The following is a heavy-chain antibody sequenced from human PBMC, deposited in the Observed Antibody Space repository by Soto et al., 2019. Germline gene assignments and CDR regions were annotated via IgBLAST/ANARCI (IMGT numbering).Heavy chain of an antibody. J-gene: IGHJ5*02. CDR2: ISSSSSTI. Sequence: GGSLRLSCAASGFTFSSYSMNWVRQAPGKGLEWVSYISSSSSTIYYADSVKGRFTISRDNAKNSLYLQMNSLRDEDTAVYYCAREGGVEMATTSPFYPYNWFDPWGQGTLVTVSS. D-gene: IGHD5-12*01. CDR3: AREGGVEMATTSPFYPYNWFDP. CDR1: GFTFSSYS. V-gene: IGHV3-48*02.